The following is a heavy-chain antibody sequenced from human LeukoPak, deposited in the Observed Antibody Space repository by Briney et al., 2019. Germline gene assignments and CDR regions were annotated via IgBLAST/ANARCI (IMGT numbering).Heavy chain of an antibody. CDR3: ATEGYYDSSGYYTDY. CDR2: FDPEKGET. Sequence: ASVKVSCKVSGYTLTELSMHWVRQAPGKGFEWMGRFDPEKGETIYAQKFQGRVTMTEDTSTDTAYMELSSLRSEDTAVYYCATEGYYDSSGYYTDYWGQGTLVTVSS. J-gene: IGHJ4*02. D-gene: IGHD3-22*01. CDR1: GYTLTELS. V-gene: IGHV1-24*01.